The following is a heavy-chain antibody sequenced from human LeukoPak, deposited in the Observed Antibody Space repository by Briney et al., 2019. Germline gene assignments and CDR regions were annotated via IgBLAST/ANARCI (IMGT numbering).Heavy chain of an antibody. V-gene: IGHV4-39*07. J-gene: IGHJ4*02. CDR2: IYYSGST. D-gene: IGHD6-19*01. CDR1: GGSISSSSYY. CDR3: ARDAGAAVAGPPFDY. Sequence: SETLSLTCTVSGGSISSSSYYWGWIRQPPGKGLEWIGSIYYSGSTYYNPSLKSRVTISVDTSKNQFSLKLSSVTAADTAVYYCARDAGAAVAGPPFDYWGQGTLVTVSS.